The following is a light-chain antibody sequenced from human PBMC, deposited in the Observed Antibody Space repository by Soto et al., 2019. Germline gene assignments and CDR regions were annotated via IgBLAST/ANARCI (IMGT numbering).Light chain of an antibody. J-gene: IGLJ2*01. CDR1: SSDVGDFNY. CDR2: DVT. CDR3: SSYSSSTTHVV. V-gene: IGLV2-14*03. Sequence: QSALTQPASVSGSPGRSVTISCTGTSSDVGDFNYVSWYQHLPGRAPKLIIYDVTNRPSGISYRFSASKSGRTASLTISGLQAEDEAYYYCSSYSSSTTHVVFGGGTKLTGL.